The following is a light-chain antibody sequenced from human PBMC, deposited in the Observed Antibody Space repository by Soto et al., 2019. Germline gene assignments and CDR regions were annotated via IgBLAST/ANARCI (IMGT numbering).Light chain of an antibody. Sequence: QSVLTQPPSASGTPGQRVTISCSGGDSNIGSNTVNWYQQLPETAPKLLIYSNDQRPSGVPDRFSGSKSGTSASLAISGLPSEDEADYYCAAWDDSLSGVLFGGGTKLTVL. CDR2: SND. J-gene: IGLJ2*01. V-gene: IGLV1-44*01. CDR3: AAWDDSLSGVL. CDR1: DSNIGSNT.